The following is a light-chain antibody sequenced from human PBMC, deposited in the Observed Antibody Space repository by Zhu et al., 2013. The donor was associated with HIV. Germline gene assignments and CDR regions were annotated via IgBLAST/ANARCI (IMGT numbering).Light chain of an antibody. J-gene: IGKJ5*01. CDR2: KAS. V-gene: IGKV1-5*03. CDR1: QSVSTW. CDR3: LQYNNWPPVT. Sequence: DTQMTQSPSTLSASVGDRVTMTCRASQSVSTWVAWYQHKPGKAPKLLIYKASSLQSGVPSRFSGSGSGTEFTLTISSLQSEDFAVYFCLQYNNWPPVTFGQGTRLEI.